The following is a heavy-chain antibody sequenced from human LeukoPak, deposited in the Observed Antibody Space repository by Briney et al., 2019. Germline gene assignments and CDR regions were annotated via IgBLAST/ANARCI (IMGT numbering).Heavy chain of an antibody. CDR3: ARIEGSTFDF. CDR1: GYSFTSYW. V-gene: IGHV5-51*01. CDR2: ISPGDSET. Sequence: GESLKISCKGSGYSFTSYWIGWVRQMPGKGLEWMGIISPGDSETKYRPSLQGQVTISADKSTSTAYLQWSSLKASDTATYYCARIEGSTFDFWGQGTLVTVSS. J-gene: IGHJ5*01.